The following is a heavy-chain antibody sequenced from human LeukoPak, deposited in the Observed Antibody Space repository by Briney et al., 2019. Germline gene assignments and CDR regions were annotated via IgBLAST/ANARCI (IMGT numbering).Heavy chain of an antibody. D-gene: IGHD2-2*01. CDR2: ISFDGSTP. V-gene: IGHV3-30*18. CDR3: AKDGYLGYCSSTSCSYFFDS. J-gene: IGHJ4*02. CDR1: QFTFDSYG. Sequence: PGGSPRLSCAASQFTFDSYGMHWVRQAPGKGLEWVAVISFDGSTPSYADSVKGRFTISRDNSKNTLYLQMNSLRGEDSAVYYCAKDGYLGYCSSTSCSYFFDSWGQGTLVTVSS.